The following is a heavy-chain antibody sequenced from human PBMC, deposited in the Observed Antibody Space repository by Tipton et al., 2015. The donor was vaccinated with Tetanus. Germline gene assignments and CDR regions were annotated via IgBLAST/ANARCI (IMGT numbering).Heavy chain of an antibody. CDR3: ARWGGASGSTNLYAFDI. D-gene: IGHD3-10*01. J-gene: IGHJ3*02. V-gene: IGHV4-59*01. Sequence: TLSLTCSVSGASIRSYYWNWIRQVPGKGLEWIGYTHHSGNTKYNPSLSGRVTTSVDTSKNQFSLKISSLTAADTAVYYCARWGGASGSTNLYAFDIWCQGTMVSVSS. CDR2: THHSGNT. CDR1: GASIRSYY.